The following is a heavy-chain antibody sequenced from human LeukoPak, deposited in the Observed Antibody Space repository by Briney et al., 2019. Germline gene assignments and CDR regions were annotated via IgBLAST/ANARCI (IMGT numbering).Heavy chain of an antibody. Sequence: ASVKVSCKASGYTFTSYYMYWVRQAPGQGLEWMGMINPSGGSTTYAQKFQGRVTMTRDTSTSTVYMELSSLRSEDTAVYYSARDVGSSSWYFDYWGQGTLVTVSS. D-gene: IGHD6-13*01. CDR1: GYTFTSYY. CDR2: INPSGGST. J-gene: IGHJ4*02. V-gene: IGHV1-46*01. CDR3: ARDVGSSSWYFDY.